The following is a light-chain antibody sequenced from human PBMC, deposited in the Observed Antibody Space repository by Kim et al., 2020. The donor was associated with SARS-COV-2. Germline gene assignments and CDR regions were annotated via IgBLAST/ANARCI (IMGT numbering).Light chain of an antibody. Sequence: SVSTPLTGTKRGVGGYNCVSWYQRSPGKAPKLMIYEVSKRPSGVPDRFSGSKSGNTASLTVSGLQAEDEADYYCSSYAGSNNLVFGGGTQLTVL. CDR2: EVS. CDR3: SSYAGSNNLV. J-gene: IGLJ2*01. CDR1: KRGVGGYNC. V-gene: IGLV2-8*01.